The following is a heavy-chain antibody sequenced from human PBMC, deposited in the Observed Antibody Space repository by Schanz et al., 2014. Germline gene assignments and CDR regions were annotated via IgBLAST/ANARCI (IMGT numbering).Heavy chain of an antibody. Sequence: QVQLVQSGAEVKKPGSSMKVSCKASGGTFSTYPINWLRQAPGQGLEWMGRIIPILGIANYAQKFQGRVTMTTDTSTSTVYMELSSLRSGDTAVYYCARGGGPEDVFDIWGQGTILTVSS. V-gene: IGHV1-69*02. J-gene: IGHJ3*02. CDR2: IIPILGIA. CDR1: GGTFSTYP. CDR3: ARGGGPEDVFDI. D-gene: IGHD2-15*01.